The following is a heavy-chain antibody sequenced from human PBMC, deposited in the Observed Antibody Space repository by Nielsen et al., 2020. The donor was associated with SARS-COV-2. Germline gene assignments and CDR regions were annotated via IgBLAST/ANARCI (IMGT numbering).Heavy chain of an antibody. D-gene: IGHD6-25*01. Sequence: ASVKVSCKGSGFTFSRHDHEITWVRQAPGQGLEWMGWVSAYNGNTNNAQKFQGRVTMTIDTSTSTAYVELRSLRSDDTAVYYCATGLGSGYYNYWGQGSLVTVSS. CDR3: ATGLGSGYYNY. CDR2: VSAYNGNT. CDR1: GFTFSRHD. J-gene: IGHJ4*02. V-gene: IGHV1-18*04.